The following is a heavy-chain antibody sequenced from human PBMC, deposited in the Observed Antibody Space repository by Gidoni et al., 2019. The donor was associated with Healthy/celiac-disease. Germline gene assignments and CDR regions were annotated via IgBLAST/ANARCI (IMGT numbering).Heavy chain of an antibody. CDR2: IKQDGSEK. J-gene: IGHJ4*02. Sequence: EVQLVESGGGLVQPGGSLRLSCAASGFPVSSYWMSWVRQAPGKGLEWVANIKQDGSEKYYVDSVKGRFTISRDNAKNSLYLQMNSLRAEDTAVYYCASGILGELSSFIDYYFDYWGQGTLVTVSS. CDR1: GFPVSSYW. CDR3: ASGILGELSSFIDYYFDY. D-gene: IGHD3-16*02. V-gene: IGHV3-7*03.